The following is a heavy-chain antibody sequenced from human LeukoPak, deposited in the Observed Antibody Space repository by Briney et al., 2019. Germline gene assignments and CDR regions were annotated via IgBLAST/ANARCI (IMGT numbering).Heavy chain of an antibody. J-gene: IGHJ4*02. CDR3: ASRGSSWWDSRDY. CDR1: GFTVSSNY. V-gene: IGHV3-53*01. Sequence: GGPLRLSCAASGFTVSSNYMSWVRQAPGKGLEWVSVIYSGGSTYYADSVKGRFTISRGNSKNTLYLQMNSLRAEDTAVYYCASRGSSWWDSRDYWGQGTLVTVSS. CDR2: IYSGGST. D-gene: IGHD6-13*01.